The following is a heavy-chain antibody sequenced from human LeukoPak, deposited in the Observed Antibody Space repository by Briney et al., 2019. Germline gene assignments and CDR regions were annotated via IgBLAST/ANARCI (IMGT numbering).Heavy chain of an antibody. Sequence: SVKVSCTASGGTSSSYAISWVRQAPGQGLEWXXXFIPIFGTANYAQKFQGRVTITADESTSTAYMELSSLRSEDTAVYYCARQGDYDILTGYYKYWGQGTLVTVSS. CDR1: GGTSSSYA. CDR3: ARQGDYDILTGYYKY. J-gene: IGHJ4*02. CDR2: FIPIFGTA. V-gene: IGHV1-69*01. D-gene: IGHD3-9*01.